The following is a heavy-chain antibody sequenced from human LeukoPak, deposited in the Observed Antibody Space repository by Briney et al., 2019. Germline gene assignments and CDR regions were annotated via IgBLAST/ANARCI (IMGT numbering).Heavy chain of an antibody. J-gene: IGHJ3*02. CDR3: AKDFKVRCTMQEAVDI. V-gene: IGHV3-33*06. D-gene: IGHD2-2*01. Sequence: PGGALRLSRAASGFTFSSYGIHWVRQAPGKGLEWVAVIWYDGSLKYYADSVKGRFTISRDNSKSTLYLQMNSLRAEYTAEYYCAKDFKVRCTMQEAVDIWGQGAMVTVSS. CDR2: IWYDGSLK. CDR1: GFTFSSYG.